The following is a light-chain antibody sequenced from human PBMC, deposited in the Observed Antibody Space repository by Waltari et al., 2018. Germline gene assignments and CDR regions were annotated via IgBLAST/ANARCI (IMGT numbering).Light chain of an antibody. CDR2: DAS. CDR3: QQLRT. V-gene: IGKV3-11*01. CDR1: QSVSSY. J-gene: IGKJ1*01. Sequence: ETVLTQSPATLSLSPGERATLSCRASQSVSSYLAWYQQKPGQGPGLLIYDASNRATGIPARFSGSGSGTDFTLTISSLEPEDFAVYFCQQLRTFGQGTKVEIK.